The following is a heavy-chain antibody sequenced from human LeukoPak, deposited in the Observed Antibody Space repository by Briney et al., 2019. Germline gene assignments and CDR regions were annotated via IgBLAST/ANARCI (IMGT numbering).Heavy chain of an antibody. CDR2: IYYSGSS. Sequence: SETLSLTCTVSGGSISSYYWSWIRQPPGKGLEWIGYIYYSGSSNYNPSLKSRVTISVDTSKNQFSLKLSSLTAADTAVYYCARDKYCSSTSCSHLFDYWGQGTLVTVSS. D-gene: IGHD2-2*01. CDR3: ARDKYCSSTSCSHLFDY. CDR1: GGSISSYY. J-gene: IGHJ4*02. V-gene: IGHV4-59*01.